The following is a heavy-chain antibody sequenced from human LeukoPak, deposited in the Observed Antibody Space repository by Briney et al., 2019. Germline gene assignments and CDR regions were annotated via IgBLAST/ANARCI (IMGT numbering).Heavy chain of an antibody. Sequence: GSLRLSFAASGXTLSTYAMHWVRQAPGKGMEWVAVISYDGTDTYYADSVKGRFTISRDTSKNSLYLQMNSLRAEDTAVFYCARIRGGPIDYWGQGTLVTVSS. D-gene: IGHD3-16*01. CDR1: GXTLSTYA. CDR2: ISYDGTDT. V-gene: IGHV3-30-3*01. J-gene: IGHJ4*02. CDR3: ARIRGGPIDY.